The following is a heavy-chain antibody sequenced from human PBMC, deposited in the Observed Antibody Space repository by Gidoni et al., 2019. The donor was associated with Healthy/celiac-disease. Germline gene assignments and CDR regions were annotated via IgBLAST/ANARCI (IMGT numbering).Heavy chain of an antibody. CDR3: AAGDYESEVIGY. CDR1: GGSIRSSSYY. Sequence: QLQLQESGPGLVKPSETLSLTCTVSGGSIRSSSYYWGWIRQPPGKGLEWIGSIYYSGSTYSNPSLKSRVTISVDTSKYQFSLKLSSVTAADTAVYYCAAGDYESEVIGYWGQGTLVTVSS. D-gene: IGHD3-16*01. J-gene: IGHJ4*02. CDR2: IYYSGST. V-gene: IGHV4-39*01.